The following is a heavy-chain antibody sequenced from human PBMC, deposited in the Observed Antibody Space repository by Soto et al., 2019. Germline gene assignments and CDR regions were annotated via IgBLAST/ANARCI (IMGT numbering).Heavy chain of an antibody. CDR1: GFTFNTHA. CDR3: AKQNSGWAYYFDS. Sequence: QGQLVESGGGVVQPGRSLRLSCAASGFTFNTHAMHWVRQAPGKGLEWVAVISYDGSTKYYADAVKGRFTISRDNSKNTLYMQMNSLRADDTAVYFCAKQNSGWAYYFDSWGQGT. V-gene: IGHV3-30-3*02. J-gene: IGHJ4*02. CDR2: ISYDGSTK. D-gene: IGHD6-19*01.